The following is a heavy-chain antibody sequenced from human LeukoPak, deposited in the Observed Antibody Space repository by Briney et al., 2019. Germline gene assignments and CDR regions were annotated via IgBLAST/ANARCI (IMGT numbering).Heavy chain of an antibody. CDR2: INHSGST. D-gene: IGHD3-22*01. Sequence: SETLSLTCAVYGGFFSGYYWSWIRQPPGKGLEWIGEINHSGSTNYNPSLKSRVTISVDTSKNQFSLKLSSVTAADTAVYYCARGVVVINNAFDIWGQGTMVTVSS. CDR1: GGFFSGYY. V-gene: IGHV4-34*01. J-gene: IGHJ3*02. CDR3: ARGVVVINNAFDI.